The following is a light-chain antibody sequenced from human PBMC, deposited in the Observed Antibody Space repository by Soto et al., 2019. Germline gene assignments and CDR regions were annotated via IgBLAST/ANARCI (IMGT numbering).Light chain of an antibody. CDR2: EGN. CDR3: CSYAGSGTFV. Sequence: QSALTQPASVSGSPGQSITISCTGTSSDVGSFNLVSWYQQHPGKAPKLMIYEGNKRPSGLSNRFSGSKSGNTASLTISGLLPDDEADYYCCSYAGSGTFVFGSGTKLTVL. CDR1: SSDVGSFNL. V-gene: IGLV2-23*01. J-gene: IGLJ6*01.